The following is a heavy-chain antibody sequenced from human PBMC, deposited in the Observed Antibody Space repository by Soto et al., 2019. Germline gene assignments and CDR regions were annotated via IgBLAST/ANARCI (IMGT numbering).Heavy chain of an antibody. CDR2: VSSSSTYI. Sequence: RLSCAASGLTFSSYTMNWVRQAPGKGLEWVSSVSSSSTYIYYADSVKGRFTISRDNAKNSLYLQMNSLRAEDTAIYYCAKVSLGALTFTDYYYYGLDVWGQGTTVTVSS. CDR3: AKVSLGALTFTDYYYYGLDV. CDR1: GLTFSSYT. D-gene: IGHD1-26*01. J-gene: IGHJ6*02. V-gene: IGHV3-21*01.